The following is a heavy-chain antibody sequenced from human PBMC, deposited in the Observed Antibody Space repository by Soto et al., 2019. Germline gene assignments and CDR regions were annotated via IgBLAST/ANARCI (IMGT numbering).Heavy chain of an antibody. D-gene: IGHD6-13*01. Sequence: PSETLSLTCTVSGGSISSSSYYWGWIRQPPGKGLEWIGSIYYSGSTYYNPSLKSRVTISVDTSKNQLSLKLSSVTAADTAVYYCARKRAGYSSSWHIQYYYYGMDVWGQGTTVTVSS. J-gene: IGHJ6*02. CDR1: GGSISSSSYY. V-gene: IGHV4-39*01. CDR2: IYYSGST. CDR3: ARKRAGYSSSWHIQYYYYGMDV.